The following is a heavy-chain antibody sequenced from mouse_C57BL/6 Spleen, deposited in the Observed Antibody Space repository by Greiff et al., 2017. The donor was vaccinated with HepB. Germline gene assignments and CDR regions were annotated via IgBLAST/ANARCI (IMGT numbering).Heavy chain of an antibody. J-gene: IGHJ2*01. CDR2: IHPNTGST. CDR3: ATPYYGSSYYFDD. D-gene: IGHD1-1*01. CDR1: GYTFTSYW. V-gene: IGHV1-64*01. Sequence: QVQLQQPGAELVKPGASVKLSCKASGYTFTSYWMHWVKQRPGQGLEWIGMIHPNTGSTNYNEKFKSKATLTVDKSSSTAYMQLRSLTSEDSAVYYCATPYYGSSYYFDDWGQGTTLTVSS.